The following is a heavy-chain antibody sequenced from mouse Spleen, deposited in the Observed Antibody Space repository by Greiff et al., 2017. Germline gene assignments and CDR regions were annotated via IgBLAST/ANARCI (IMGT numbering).Heavy chain of an antibody. CDR1: GFTFSDYG. CDR3: ARHESSWFAY. Sequence: EVKLVESGGGLVKPGGSLKLSCAASGFTFSDYGMAWVRQAPGKGPEWVAFISNLAYSIYYADTVTGRFTISRENAKNTLYLEMSSLRSEDTAMYYCARHESSWFAYWGQGTLVTVSA. CDR2: ISNLAYSI. V-gene: IGHV5-15*01. J-gene: IGHJ3*01.